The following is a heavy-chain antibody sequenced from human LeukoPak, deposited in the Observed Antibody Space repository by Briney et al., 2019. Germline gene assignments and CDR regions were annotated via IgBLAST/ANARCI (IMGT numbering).Heavy chain of an antibody. V-gene: IGHV4-39*01. CDR2: IYYDGTT. CDR1: GGSITRTNSY. J-gene: IGHJ4*02. CDR3: ARTRRGSGGSVED. Sequence: PSETLSLTCTVSGGSITRTNSYWAWVRQPPGKGLEWIGSIYYDGTTYFSPSLKSRVTISVDSSNNQFSPKLTSVTAADTAVYYCARTRRGSGGSVEDWGQGTQVTVSS. D-gene: IGHD6-19*01.